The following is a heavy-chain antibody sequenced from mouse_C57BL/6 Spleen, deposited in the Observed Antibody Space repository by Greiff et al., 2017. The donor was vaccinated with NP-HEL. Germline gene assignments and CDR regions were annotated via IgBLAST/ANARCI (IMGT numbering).Heavy chain of an antibody. CDR1: GFTFSDYY. J-gene: IGHJ4*01. CDR3: ARGDYGNPYAMDY. V-gene: IGHV5-16*01. CDR2: INYDGSST. Sequence: EVMLVESEGGLVQPGSSMKLSCTASGFTFSDYYMAWVRQVPEKGLEWVANINYDGSSTYYLASLKSRFIISRDNAKNILYLQMSSLKSEDTATYYCARGDYGNPYAMDYWGQGTSVTVSS. D-gene: IGHD2-1*01.